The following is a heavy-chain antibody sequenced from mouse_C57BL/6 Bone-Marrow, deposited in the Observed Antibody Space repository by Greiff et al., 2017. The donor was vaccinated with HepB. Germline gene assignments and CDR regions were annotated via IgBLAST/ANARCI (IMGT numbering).Heavy chain of an antibody. CDR2: IRSKSNNYAT. CDR1: GFSFNTYA. Sequence: EVMLVESGGGLVQPKGSLKLSCAASGFSFNTYAMNWVRQAPGKGLEWVARIRSKSNNYATCYADSVKDRFTISRDDSESMLYLQMNNLKTEDTAIYYCVRTIYYDYGEFAYWGQGTLVTVSA. CDR3: VRTIYYDYGEFAY. V-gene: IGHV10-1*01. D-gene: IGHD2-4*01. J-gene: IGHJ3*01.